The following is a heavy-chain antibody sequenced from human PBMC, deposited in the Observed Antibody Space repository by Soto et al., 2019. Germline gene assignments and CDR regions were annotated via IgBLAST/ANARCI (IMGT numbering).Heavy chain of an antibody. D-gene: IGHD4-17*01. CDR3: ARDHRWGYEYGDYGDS. J-gene: IGHJ4*02. Sequence: EVYLVESGGGVVRPGGYLRLSCAASGFGFDEYGMSWVRQGPGKGLEWGSGINRHGDSTGYADSVKGRFTISRDNAKNSLYLEMNGLRAEDTAFYYCARDHRWGYEYGDYGDSWGQGTLVTVSS. CDR1: GFGFDEYG. V-gene: IGHV3-20*04. CDR2: INRHGDST.